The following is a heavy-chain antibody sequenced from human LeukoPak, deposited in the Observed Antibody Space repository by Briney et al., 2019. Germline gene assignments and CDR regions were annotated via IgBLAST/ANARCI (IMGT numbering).Heavy chain of an antibody. J-gene: IGHJ6*02. CDR1: GFTFSSYG. V-gene: IGHV3-33*01. Sequence: PGGSLRLSCAASGFTFSSYGMHWVRQAPGKGLEWVAVIWYDGSNKYYADSVKGRFTISRDNSKNTLYLQMNSLRAEDTAVYYCARDRTFPYYDFWSGYYSGGSYYYYGMDVWGQGTTVTVSS. D-gene: IGHD3-3*01. CDR2: IWYDGSNK. CDR3: ARDRTFPYYDFWSGYYSGGSYYYYGMDV.